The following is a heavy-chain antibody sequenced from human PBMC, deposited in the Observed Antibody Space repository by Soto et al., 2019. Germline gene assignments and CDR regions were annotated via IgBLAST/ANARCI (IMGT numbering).Heavy chain of an antibody. Sequence: QVQLQQSGPGLVKPSQTLSLTCAISGDSVSSNSAAWNWIRQSPSGGLEWLGRTYYRSKWSYDYAVSVQSRININPDTSKNQFSLQLSAVTPAETAMYYCARIAGASRGNDYWGQGTLVTVSS. CDR1: GDSVSSNSAA. D-gene: IGHD6-13*01. V-gene: IGHV6-1*01. CDR2: TYYRSKWSY. CDR3: ARIAGASRGNDY. J-gene: IGHJ4*02.